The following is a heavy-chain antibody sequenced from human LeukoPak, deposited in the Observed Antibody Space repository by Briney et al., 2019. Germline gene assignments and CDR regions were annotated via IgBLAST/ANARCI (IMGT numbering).Heavy chain of an antibody. CDR1: GGSFSGYY. Sequence: SETLSLTCAVYGGSFSGYYWSWIRQPPGKGLEWIGEINHSGSTNYNPSLKSRVTISVDTSKNQFSLKLSSVTAADTAVYYCARGGIRWQRGFDYWGQGTLVTVSA. J-gene: IGHJ4*02. V-gene: IGHV4-34*01. D-gene: IGHD4-23*01. CDR3: ARGGIRWQRGFDY. CDR2: INHSGST.